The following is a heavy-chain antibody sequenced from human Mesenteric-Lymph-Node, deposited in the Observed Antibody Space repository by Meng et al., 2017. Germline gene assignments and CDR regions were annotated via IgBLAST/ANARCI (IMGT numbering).Heavy chain of an antibody. CDR1: GFTFGDYG. CDR2: IRSKVYGGTT. CDR3: TRDPGCKERIDMVRGVIKATCTSPVVYFDY. V-gene: IGHV3-49*03. J-gene: IGHJ4*02. Sequence: GESLKISCTASGFTFGDYGITWFRQAPGKGLEWVGFIRSKVYGGTTEYAASVNGRFTISRDDSKSIVYLQMNSLETEDTAVYYCTRDPGCKERIDMVRGVIKATCTSPVVYFDYWGQGTLVTVSS. D-gene: IGHD3-10*01.